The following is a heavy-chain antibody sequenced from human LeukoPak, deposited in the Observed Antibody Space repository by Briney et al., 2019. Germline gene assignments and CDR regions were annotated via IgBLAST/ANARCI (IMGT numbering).Heavy chain of an antibody. J-gene: IGHJ4*02. V-gene: IGHV1-2*02. D-gene: IGHD2-2*01. CDR2: INPNNGGT. Sequence: GSVTVSCMASGYTFTGYYMHWVRQARGKGGEGMGWINPNNGGTNYAQKFQRRVTMTRDTSISTAYMELSRLTSDDTAVYYCARGRGTTSSNFDYWGQGTLVTVSS. CDR1: GYTFTGYY. CDR3: ARGRGTTSSNFDY.